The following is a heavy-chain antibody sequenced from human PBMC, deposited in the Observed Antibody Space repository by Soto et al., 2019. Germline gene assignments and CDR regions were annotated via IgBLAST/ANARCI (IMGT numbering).Heavy chain of an antibody. CDR3: AKVFSPEGGNYFDY. V-gene: IGHV3-23*01. J-gene: IGHJ4*02. CDR1: GFTFSNYA. CDR2: ISNSFSDGNT. Sequence: EVQFLESGGGLVQPGGSLRLSCAASGFTFSNYAMNWVRQAPGKGLEWVSAISNSFSDGNTHYADSVKGRFTISRDNDKNTVFLEMNSLRAEDTAVYDCAKVFSPEGGNYFDYWGQGTLVTVSS.